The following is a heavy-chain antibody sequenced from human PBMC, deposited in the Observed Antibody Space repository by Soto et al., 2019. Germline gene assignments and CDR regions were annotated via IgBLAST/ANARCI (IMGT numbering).Heavy chain of an antibody. Sequence: EVQLLESGGGLVQPGGSLRVSCAASGFTFSSYALSWVRQAPGKGLEWVSTISGSGSNTYYADSVKGRFTISRDNSKNTLYLQMNSLRAEDTAIYYCAKDNDFWSGYSDYWGQGTLVTVSS. D-gene: IGHD3-3*01. CDR3: AKDNDFWSGYSDY. V-gene: IGHV3-23*01. CDR2: ISGSGSNT. CDR1: GFTFSSYA. J-gene: IGHJ4*02.